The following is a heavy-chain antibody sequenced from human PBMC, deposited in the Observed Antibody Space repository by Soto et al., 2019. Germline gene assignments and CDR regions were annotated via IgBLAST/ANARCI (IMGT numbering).Heavy chain of an antibody. CDR3: ARLPVVTHSPRQYKWFDP. CDR1: GFPFSRNI. D-gene: IGHD3-22*01. Sequence: PGWSLSLSCSASGFPFSRNIMNCVRPAHGKGLEWVSSISSSSSYIYYADSVRGRFTISRDNAKNSLYLQMNSLRAEDTAVYYCARLPVVTHSPRQYKWFDPWGQGTRVNVSA. CDR2: ISSSSSYI. V-gene: IGHV3-21*01. J-gene: IGHJ5*02.